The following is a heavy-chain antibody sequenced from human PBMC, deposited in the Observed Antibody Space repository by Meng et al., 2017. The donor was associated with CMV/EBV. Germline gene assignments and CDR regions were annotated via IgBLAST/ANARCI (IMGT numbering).Heavy chain of an antibody. CDR1: GGSISSYY. Sequence: VQLQQWGAGLFKPSETLSRTCTVSGGSISSYYWSWIRQPAGKGLEWIGRIYTSGSTNYNPSLKSRVTMSVDTSKNQFSLKLSSVTAADTAVYYCARVLRWNGVIDYWGQGTLVTVSS. J-gene: IGHJ4*02. CDR3: ARVLRWNGVIDY. V-gene: IGHV4-59*10. D-gene: IGHD4-23*01. CDR2: IYTSGST.